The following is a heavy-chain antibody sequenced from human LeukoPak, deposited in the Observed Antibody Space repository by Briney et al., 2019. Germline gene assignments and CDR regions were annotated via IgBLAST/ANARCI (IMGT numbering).Heavy chain of an antibody. CDR1: GFTFSSYA. CDR3: ARDGVLDTAMDYYYYGMDV. CDR2: IWYDGSNK. V-gene: IGHV3-33*08. D-gene: IGHD5-18*01. Sequence: GGSLRLSCAASGFTFSSYAMHWVRQAPGKGLEWVAVIWYDGSNKYYADSVKGRFTISRDNSKNTLYLQMNSLRAEDTAVYYCARDGVLDTAMDYYYYGMDVWGRGTTVTVSS. J-gene: IGHJ6*02.